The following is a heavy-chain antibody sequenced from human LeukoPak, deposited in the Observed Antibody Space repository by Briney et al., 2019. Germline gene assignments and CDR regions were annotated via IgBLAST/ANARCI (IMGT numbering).Heavy chain of an antibody. CDR2: IRYDGSNK. J-gene: IGHJ4*02. V-gene: IGHV3-30*02. Sequence: PGGSLRLSCAASGFTFSSYGMHWVRQAPGKGLEWVAFIRYDGSNKYYADSVKGRFTISRDNSKNTLYLQMNSLRAEDTAVYYCAKDRPRFLEWLPDVDYWGQGTLVTVSS. CDR1: GFTFSSYG. D-gene: IGHD3-3*01. CDR3: AKDRPRFLEWLPDVDY.